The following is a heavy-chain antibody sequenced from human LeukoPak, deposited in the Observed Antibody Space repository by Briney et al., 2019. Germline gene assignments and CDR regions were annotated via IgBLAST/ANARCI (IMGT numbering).Heavy chain of an antibody. J-gene: IGHJ4*02. CDR1: GFTFTRFN. V-gene: IGHV3-21*04. Sequence: GGSLRLSCAASGFTFTRFNMNWVRQAPGKGLELVSSITSSGTYIYYADSVKGRFTISRDNAKNSLYLQMNSLRAEDTAVYYCARLMTVATIPDSWGQGTLVTVSS. D-gene: IGHD5-12*01. CDR3: ARLMTVATIPDS. CDR2: ITSSGTYI.